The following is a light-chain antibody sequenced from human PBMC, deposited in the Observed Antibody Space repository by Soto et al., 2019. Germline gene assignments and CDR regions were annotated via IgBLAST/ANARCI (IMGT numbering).Light chain of an antibody. CDR2: VNIDGTH. Sequence: QTVVTQSPSASASLGASVKLTCTLDSGHSSYTIAWHQQQPEKGPRYLMKVNIDGTHSKGEGIPDRFSGSSSGAERYLTISSLQSEDEADYYCQTWGTGIHVVFGEGTKVTVL. J-gene: IGLJ2*01. V-gene: IGLV4-69*01. CDR3: QTWGTGIHVV. CDR1: SGHSSYT.